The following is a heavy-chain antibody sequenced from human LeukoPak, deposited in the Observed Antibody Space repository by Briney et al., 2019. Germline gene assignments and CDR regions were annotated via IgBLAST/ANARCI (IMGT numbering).Heavy chain of an antibody. Sequence: SETLSLTCTVSGGSISSYYWSWIRQPAGKGLEWIGRIYTSGSTNYNPSLKSRVTMSVDTSKNQFSLKLSSVTAADTAVYYCAREVTTVASYYFDYWGQGTLVTVSS. CDR2: IYTSGST. CDR1: GGSISSYY. J-gene: IGHJ4*02. CDR3: AREVTTVASYYFDY. D-gene: IGHD4-17*01. V-gene: IGHV4-4*07.